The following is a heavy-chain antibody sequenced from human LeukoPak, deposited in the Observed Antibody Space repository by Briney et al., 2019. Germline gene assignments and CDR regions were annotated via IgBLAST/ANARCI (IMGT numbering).Heavy chain of an antibody. D-gene: IGHD4-23*01. CDR3: ARGGGSLGY. V-gene: IGHV3-66*01. J-gene: IGHJ4*02. Sequence: GGSLRLSCAASGFTLSSIDMNWVRQAPGKGLEWVSVIYSGGTTYYANSVKGRFTISRDKSQSTLYLQMNSLRAEDTAVYYCARGGGSLGYWGQGALVTVSS. CDR1: GFTLSSID. CDR2: IYSGGTT.